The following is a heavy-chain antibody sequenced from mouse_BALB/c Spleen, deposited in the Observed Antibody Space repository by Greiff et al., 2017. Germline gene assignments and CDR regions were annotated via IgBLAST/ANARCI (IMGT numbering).Heavy chain of an antibody. V-gene: IGHV1S81*02. J-gene: IGHJ4*01. D-gene: IGHD2-4*01. CDR2: INPSNGRT. CDR1: GYTFTSYW. Sequence: QVQLKQPGAELVKPGASVKLSCKASGYTFTSYWMHWVMQRPGQGLEWIGEINPSNGRTNYNEKFKSKATLTVYKSSSTAYMQLSSLTSEDSAVYYCERYDYGYAMTTGVKEPQSPSPQ. CDR3: ERYDYGYAMTT.